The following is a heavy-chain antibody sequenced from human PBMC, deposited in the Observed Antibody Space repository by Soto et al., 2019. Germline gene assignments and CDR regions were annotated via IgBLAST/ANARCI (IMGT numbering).Heavy chain of an antibody. CDR3: ARVGYSSSSVLDY. V-gene: IGHV1-69*13. Sequence: SVKVSCKASGGTFSSYAISWVRQAPGQGLEWMGGIIPIFGTANYAQKFQGRVTITADESTSTAYMELSSLRSEDTAVYYCARVGYSSSSVLDYWGQGTLVTVSS. CDR2: IIPIFGTA. D-gene: IGHD6-6*01. CDR1: GGTFSSYA. J-gene: IGHJ4*02.